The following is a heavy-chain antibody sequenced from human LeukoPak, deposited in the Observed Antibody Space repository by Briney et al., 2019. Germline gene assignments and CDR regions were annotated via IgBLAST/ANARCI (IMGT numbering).Heavy chain of an antibody. D-gene: IGHD2-2*01. J-gene: IGHJ4*02. V-gene: IGHV4-59*11. Sequence: SETLSLTCTVSGGSISSHYWSWIRQPPGKGLEWIGYIHYSGTTNYNPSLKSRVTISVDTSKNQFSLKLSSVTAADTAVYYCARVGGYCSSTSCYVYFDYWGQGTLVTVSS. CDR3: ARVGGYCSSTSCYVYFDY. CDR2: IHYSGTT. CDR1: GGSISSHY.